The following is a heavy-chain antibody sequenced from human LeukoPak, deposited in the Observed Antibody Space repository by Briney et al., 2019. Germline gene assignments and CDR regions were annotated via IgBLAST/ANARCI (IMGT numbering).Heavy chain of an antibody. V-gene: IGHV1-18*01. Sequence: ASVKVSCKASGYTFTSYGISWVRQAPGQGLEWMGWISAYNGNTNYAQKIQGRVTMTTDTSTSTAYMELRSLRSDDTAVYYCAREGYSYGYYYYYGMDVWGQGTTVTVSS. CDR2: ISAYNGNT. J-gene: IGHJ6*02. CDR3: AREGYSYGYYYYYGMDV. D-gene: IGHD5-18*01. CDR1: GYTFTSYG.